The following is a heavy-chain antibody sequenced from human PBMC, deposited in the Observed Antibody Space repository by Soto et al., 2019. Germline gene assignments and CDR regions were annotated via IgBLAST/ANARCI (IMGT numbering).Heavy chain of an antibody. D-gene: IGHD4-17*01. CDR3: AIDSGDYHYGLDA. J-gene: IGHJ6*02. CDR2: IIPISGTT. CDR1: GAAFTTYG. V-gene: IGHV1-69*06. Sequence: SVKVSCKASGAAFTTYGFSWVRQAPGQGLEWMGGIIPISGTTNYAQKFQGRVTISADRSASTGYMELSSLRSVAPAVYYCAIDSGDYHYGLDAWGQGTTVTVSS.